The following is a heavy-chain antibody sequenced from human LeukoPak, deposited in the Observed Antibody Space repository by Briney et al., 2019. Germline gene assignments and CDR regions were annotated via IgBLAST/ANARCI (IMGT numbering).Heavy chain of an antibody. CDR1: GFTFSTYP. J-gene: IGHJ4*02. D-gene: IGHD5-18*01. V-gene: IGHV3-69-1*01. Sequence: PGGSLRLSCAASGFTFSTYPMNWVRQAPGKGLEWVSTVSDSSDVHYSDSVKGRFTISRDNARNSLYLQMNSLRDEDTAVYYCARDGLHTAHFDYWGQGTLVTVSS. CDR2: VSDSSDV. CDR3: ARDGLHTAHFDY.